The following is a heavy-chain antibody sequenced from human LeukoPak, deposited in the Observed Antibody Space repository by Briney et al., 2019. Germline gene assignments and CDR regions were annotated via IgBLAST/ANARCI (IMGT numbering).Heavy chain of an antibody. CDR2: ISAYNGNT. CDR1: GYTFTSYG. Sequence: ASVKVSCMASGYTFTSYGISWVRQAPGQGLEWMGWISAYNGNTNYAQKLQGRVTMTTDTSTSTAYMELRSLRSDDTAVYYCARGHDILTGYQYYYGMDVWGQGTTVTVSS. CDR3: ARGHDILTGYQYYYGMDV. V-gene: IGHV1-18*01. J-gene: IGHJ6*02. D-gene: IGHD3-9*01.